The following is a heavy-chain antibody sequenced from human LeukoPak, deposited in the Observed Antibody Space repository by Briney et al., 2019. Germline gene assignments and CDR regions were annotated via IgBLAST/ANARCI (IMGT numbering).Heavy chain of an antibody. J-gene: IGHJ6*04. V-gene: IGHV4-59*01. CDR3: ARVPVGGMDV. CDR2: IYYSGST. CDR1: GGSISSYY. Sequence: SETLSLTCTVSGGSISSYYWSWIRQPPGKGLEWIGYIYYSGSTNYNPSLKSRVTISVDTSKNQFSLKLSSVTAADTAAYYCARVPVGGMDVWGKGTTVTVSS.